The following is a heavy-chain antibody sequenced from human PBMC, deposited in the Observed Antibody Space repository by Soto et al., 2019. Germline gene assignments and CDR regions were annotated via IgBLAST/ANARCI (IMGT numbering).Heavy chain of an antibody. J-gene: IGHJ3*02. Sequence: GASVKVSCKASGYTFTSYDINWVRQATGQGLEWMGWMNPNSGNTGYAQKFQGRVTMTRNTSISTAYMELSSLRSEDTAVYYCATRYEKGYCGGSSCNHAFSIWGQGTRGTVAS. D-gene: IGHD2-15*01. CDR3: ATRYEKGYCGGSSCNHAFSI. V-gene: IGHV1-8*01. CDR2: MNPNSGNT. CDR1: GYTFTSYD.